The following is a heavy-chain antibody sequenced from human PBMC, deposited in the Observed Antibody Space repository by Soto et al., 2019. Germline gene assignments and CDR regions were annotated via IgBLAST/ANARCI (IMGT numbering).Heavy chain of an antibody. CDR3: ARSGYSYGAYYYYGMDV. V-gene: IGHV4-39*01. D-gene: IGHD5-18*01. J-gene: IGHJ6*02. CDR2: IYYSGST. CDR1: GGSISSSSYY. Sequence: PSETLSLSCTVSGGSISSSSYYWGWIRQPPGKGLEWIGSIYYSGSTYYNPSLKSRVTISVDTSKNQFSLKLSSVTAADTAVYYCARSGYSYGAYYYYGMDVWGQGTTVT.